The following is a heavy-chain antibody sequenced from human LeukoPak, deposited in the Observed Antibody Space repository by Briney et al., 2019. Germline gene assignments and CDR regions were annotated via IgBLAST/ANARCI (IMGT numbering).Heavy chain of an antibody. CDR3: AKGSHYGGGNWFDP. CDR2: IRGNGATT. Sequence: GGSLRLSCAASGITFSSHAMTWVRQAPGKGLEWVAAIRGNGATTDYVDSVKGRFTISRDNSRSTLYLQMNSLRAEDTAVYYCAKGSHYGGGNWFDPWGQGTLVTVSS. CDR1: GITFSSHA. V-gene: IGHV3-23*01. J-gene: IGHJ5*02. D-gene: IGHD4-17*01.